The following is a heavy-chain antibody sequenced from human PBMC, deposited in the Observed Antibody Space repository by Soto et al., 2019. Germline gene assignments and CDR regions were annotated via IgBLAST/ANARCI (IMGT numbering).Heavy chain of an antibody. J-gene: IGHJ5*02. CDR3: AHRRHHNWFDP. Sequence: QITLKESGPTLVKPTQTLTLTCTFSGFSLSTSGVGVGWIRQPPGKALEWLALIYWDDDKRYSPSLKSRLTITKDPSKNQVVLTKTTKDPVDTATYYRAHRRHHNWFDPWGQGTLVTGSS. CDR1: GFSLSTSGVG. V-gene: IGHV2-5*02. CDR2: IYWDDDK.